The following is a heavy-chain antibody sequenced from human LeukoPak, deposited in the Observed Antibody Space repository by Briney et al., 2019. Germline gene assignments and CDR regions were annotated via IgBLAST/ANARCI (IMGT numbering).Heavy chain of an antibody. J-gene: IGHJ6*03. V-gene: IGHV4-59*01. CDR1: GGSISTYY. D-gene: IGHD6-13*01. Sequence: SETLSLTCTVSGGSISTYYWSWIQQPPGKGLEWIGYMYYSGSTNYNPSLKSRVTISIDTSKNQFSLKLTSVTAADTAVYYCARVASSSWYSYYYYYMDVWGKGTTVTISS. CDR3: ARVASSSWYSYYYYYMDV. CDR2: MYYSGST.